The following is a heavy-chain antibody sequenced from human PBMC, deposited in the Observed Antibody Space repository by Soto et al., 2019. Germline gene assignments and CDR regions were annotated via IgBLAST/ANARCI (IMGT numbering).Heavy chain of an antibody. D-gene: IGHD5-12*01. CDR2: MNPNRGNT. Sequence: VQLVQSGAEVKKPGASVKVSCKASGYTFISYDINWVRQAPGQGLEWMGWMNPNRGNTDYAQKFQGRVTMTRNTSITTAYMELRSLTSEDTAVYFCVRGLYTGYAWGDHWGQGTLITVSS. J-gene: IGHJ4*02. CDR1: GYTFISYD. CDR3: VRGLYTGYAWGDH. V-gene: IGHV1-8*01.